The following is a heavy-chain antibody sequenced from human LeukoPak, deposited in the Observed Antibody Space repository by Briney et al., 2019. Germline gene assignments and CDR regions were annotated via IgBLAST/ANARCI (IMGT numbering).Heavy chain of an antibody. Sequence: SETLSLTCTVSGGSISGYYWSWIRQPPGKGLEWIGYIYYTGTTDYNPSLKSRVTISVDTSKNQFSLNLSSVTAADTAVYYCARVDTAMVIVDCWGQGTLVTVSS. CDR1: GGSISGYY. J-gene: IGHJ4*02. CDR3: ARVDTAMVIVDC. D-gene: IGHD5-18*01. CDR2: IYYTGTT. V-gene: IGHV4-59*01.